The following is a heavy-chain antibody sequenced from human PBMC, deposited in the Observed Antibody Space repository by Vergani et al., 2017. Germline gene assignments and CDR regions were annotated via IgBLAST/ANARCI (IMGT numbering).Heavy chain of an antibody. Sequence: EVQLVESGGGLVKPGESPRLSCVASGFTFGSYSMIWVRQAPGKGLEWVSSISSGSSYIYYADSVKGRFTISRDNAKNSLYLQMNSLRAEDTAVYYCARDLTRYSTASRRYFDYWGQGTLVIVSS. J-gene: IGHJ4*02. D-gene: IGHD5-12*01. V-gene: IGHV3-21*01. CDR2: ISSGSSYI. CDR1: GFTFGSYS. CDR3: ARDLTRYSTASRRYFDY.